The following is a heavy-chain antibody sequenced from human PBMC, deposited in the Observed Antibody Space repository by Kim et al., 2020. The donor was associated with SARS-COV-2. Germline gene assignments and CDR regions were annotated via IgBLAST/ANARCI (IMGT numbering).Heavy chain of an antibody. V-gene: IGHV3-7*01. Sequence: GGSLRLSCTASGFTFSTYWMTWVRQAPGKGLEWVANIKQDGSLNHDVDSVRGRFTISRDNAKNSLFLQMDSLRAEDTAVYYCARDYTTRDSISWYDAFDIWGQGTTVTV. CDR3: ARDYTTRDSISWYDAFDI. CDR1: GFTFSTYW. J-gene: IGHJ3*02. D-gene: IGHD6-13*01. CDR2: IKQDGSLN.